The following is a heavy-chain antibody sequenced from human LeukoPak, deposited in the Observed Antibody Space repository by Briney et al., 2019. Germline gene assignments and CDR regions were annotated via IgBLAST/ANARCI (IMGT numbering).Heavy chain of an antibody. Sequence: PGGSLRLSCAASGFTFSSYSMNWVRQAPGKGLEWVSSISSSSSYIYYADSVKGRFTISRDNAKNSLYPQMNSLRAEDTAVYYCARDATPIAAAGTGWFDPWAREPWSPSPQ. V-gene: IGHV3-21*01. CDR1: GFTFSSYS. CDR3: ARDATPIAAAGTGWFDP. D-gene: IGHD6-13*01. J-gene: IGHJ5*02. CDR2: ISSSSSYI.